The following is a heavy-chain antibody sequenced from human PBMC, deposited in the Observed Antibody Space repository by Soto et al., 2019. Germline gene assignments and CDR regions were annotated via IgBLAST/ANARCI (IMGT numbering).Heavy chain of an antibody. CDR1: GFSVSSDY. V-gene: IGHV3-53*02. J-gene: IGHJ3*02. CDR2: IYRGGGT. CDR3: ARATDGNALEI. Sequence: DVQLVETGGGLIQPGGSLRLSCAASGFSVSSDYMNWVRQAPGKGLEWVSVIYRGGGTYYADSVRGRFTISRDSSKYTLCLQLNRLSAEDPAVYYCARATDGNALEIWGQGTMVTVSS. D-gene: IGHD1-1*01.